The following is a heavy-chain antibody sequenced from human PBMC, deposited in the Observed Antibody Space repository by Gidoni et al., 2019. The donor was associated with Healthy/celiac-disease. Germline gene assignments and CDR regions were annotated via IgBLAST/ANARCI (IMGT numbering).Heavy chain of an antibody. Sequence: QLQLQESGTGLVKPSETHSLTCPVPGGSISSSSHYWGWIRQPPGKGLEWIGSIYYMGSTYYNPSLKSRVTISGDTSKNQFSLKLSSVTAADTAVYYCARRIASMVQGVIIGWFDPWGQGTLVTVSS. CDR1: GGSISSSSHY. V-gene: IGHV4-39*01. J-gene: IGHJ5*02. CDR2: IYYMGST. CDR3: ARRIASMVQGVIIGWFDP. D-gene: IGHD3-10*01.